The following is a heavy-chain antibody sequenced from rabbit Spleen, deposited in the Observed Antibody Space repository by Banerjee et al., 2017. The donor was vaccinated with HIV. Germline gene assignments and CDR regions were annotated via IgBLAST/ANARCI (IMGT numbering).Heavy chain of an antibody. CDR1: GFSFSRGYD. J-gene: IGHJ4*01. Sequence: QEQLEESGGGLVKPEGSLTLTCKASGFSFSRGYDMCWVRQAPGKGLEWIGGGYTGNGTTYPAGWAKDRFPTSNSPPTPGPLQMTSLTAAAPPPYSCARDNGGGDYIDVSSAWWGKGPLVTAS. V-gene: IGHV1S45*01. D-gene: IGHD1-1*01. CDR3: ARDNGGGDYIDVSSAW. CDR2: GYTGNGTT.